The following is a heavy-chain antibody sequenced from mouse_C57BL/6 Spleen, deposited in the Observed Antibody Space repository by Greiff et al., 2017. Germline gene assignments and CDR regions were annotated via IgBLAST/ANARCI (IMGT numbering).Heavy chain of an antibody. CDR2: IYPSDSET. V-gene: IGHV1-61*01. CDR1: GYTFTSYW. D-gene: IGHD4-1*01. J-gene: IGHJ2*01. CDR3: ARWGLGPYYFDD. Sequence: VQLQQPGAELVRPGSSVKLSCKASGYTFTSYWMDWVKQRPGQGLEWIGNIYPSDSETHYNQKFKDKATLTVDKSSSTAYMQLSSLTSEASAVYYCARWGLGPYYFDDWGQGNTLTGSS.